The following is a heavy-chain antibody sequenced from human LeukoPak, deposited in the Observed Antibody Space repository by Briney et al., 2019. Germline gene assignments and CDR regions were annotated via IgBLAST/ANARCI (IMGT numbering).Heavy chain of an antibody. J-gene: IGHJ6*03. CDR3: ARDHMELPSGRRPRYYYYMDV. D-gene: IGHD1-7*01. V-gene: IGHV1-2*02. CDR1: GYTFTGYY. CDR2: INPNSGGT. Sequence: GASVKVSCKASGYTFTGYYMHWVRQAPGQGLEWMGWINPNSGGTNYAQKFQGRVTMTRDTSISTAYMELSRLRSDDTAVYYCARDHMELPSGRRPRYYYYMDVWGKGTTVTVSS.